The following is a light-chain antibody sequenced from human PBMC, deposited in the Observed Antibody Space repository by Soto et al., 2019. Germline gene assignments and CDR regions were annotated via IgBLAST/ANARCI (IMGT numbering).Light chain of an antibody. CDR1: QSISTY. J-gene: IGKJ1*01. CDR2: DSS. Sequence: DIQLTQSPSSLSASVGDRITITCRASQSISTYLNWYQQKPGEAPTLLVYDSSTLQSGVPSRFSGSGFGAEFTLTFSSLQPEDFATYYCQQSYSNPTWTFGQGTKVEIK. CDR3: QQSYSNPTWT. V-gene: IGKV1-39*01.